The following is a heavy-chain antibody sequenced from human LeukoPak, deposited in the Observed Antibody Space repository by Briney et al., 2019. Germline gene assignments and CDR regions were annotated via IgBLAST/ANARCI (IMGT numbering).Heavy chain of an antibody. Sequence: SSVKVSCKASGYTFTSYDINWVRQATGQQLEWMGGMKPKSGKTGYTKKFQGRVRMTTNTSISTAYMGLSSMRSEEKAGYYCGSGRRGAYHAFDIWGQGEMVTVSS. V-gene: IGHV1-8*01. CDR3: GSGRRGAYHAFDI. CDR1: GYTFTSYD. CDR2: MKPKSGKT. D-gene: IGHD5-24*01. J-gene: IGHJ3*02.